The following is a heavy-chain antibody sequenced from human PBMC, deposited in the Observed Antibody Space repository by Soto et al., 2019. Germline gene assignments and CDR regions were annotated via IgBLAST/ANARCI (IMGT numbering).Heavy chain of an antibody. Sequence: SETLSLTCTVSGGSVSSGSYYWSWIRQPPGKGLEWIGYIYYSGSTNYNPSLKSRVTISVDTSKNQFSLKLSSVTAVDTAVYYCATLEAISGSYAFDIWGQGTMVTVSS. CDR1: GGSVSSGSYY. D-gene: IGHD3-10*01. CDR2: IYYSGST. CDR3: ATLEAISGSYAFDI. V-gene: IGHV4-61*01. J-gene: IGHJ3*02.